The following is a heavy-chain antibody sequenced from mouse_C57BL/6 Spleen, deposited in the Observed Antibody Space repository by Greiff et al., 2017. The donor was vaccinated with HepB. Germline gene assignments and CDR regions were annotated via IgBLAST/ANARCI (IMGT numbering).Heavy chain of an antibody. V-gene: IGHV1-4*01. Sequence: VQLQQSGAELARPGASVKMSCKASGYTFTSYTMHWVKQRPGQGLEWIGYINPSSGYTKYNQKFKDKATLTADKSSSTSYLPLSSLTSEDSAVYDCALRVTTGDFDYWGQGTTLTVSS. CDR3: ALRVTTGDFDY. CDR1: GYTFTSYT. J-gene: IGHJ2*01. CDR2: INPSSGYT. D-gene: IGHD2-2*01.